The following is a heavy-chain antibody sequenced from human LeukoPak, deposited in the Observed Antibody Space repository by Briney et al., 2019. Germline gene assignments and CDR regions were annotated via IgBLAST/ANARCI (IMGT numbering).Heavy chain of an antibody. CDR3: ASSVPAANDAFDI. D-gene: IGHD2-2*01. CDR1: GYSFTSYW. J-gene: IGHJ3*02. Sequence: GESLKISCKGSGYSFTSYWIAWVRQMPGKGLEWMGIIYPGDSDTRYRSSFQGQVTISADKSISTAYLQWSSLKASDTAMYYCASSVPAANDAFDIWGQGTVVTVSS. CDR2: IYPGDSDT. V-gene: IGHV5-51*01.